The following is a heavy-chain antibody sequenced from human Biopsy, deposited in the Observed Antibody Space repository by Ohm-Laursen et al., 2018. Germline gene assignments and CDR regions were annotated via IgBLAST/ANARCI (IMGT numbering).Heavy chain of an antibody. J-gene: IGHJ6*02. CDR3: ARSYGDYWGDYYYGLDV. CDR1: GFTFRDHG. CDR2: ISYDGSNK. D-gene: IGHD4-17*01. V-gene: IGHV3-30*03. Sequence: SLRLSCAASGFTFRDHGMLWVRQAPGKGLEWVSLISYDGSNKYYAESMRGRFTISRDNSKNTLFLQMNSLRAEDTAVYYCARSYGDYWGDYYYGLDVWGQGTMVTVSS.